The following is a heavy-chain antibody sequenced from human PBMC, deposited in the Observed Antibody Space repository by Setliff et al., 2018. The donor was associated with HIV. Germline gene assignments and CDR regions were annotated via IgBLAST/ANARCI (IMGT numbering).Heavy chain of an antibody. J-gene: IGHJ4*02. D-gene: IGHD1-1*01. CDR1: GFTVSSNY. CDR2: IYSGGST. CDR3: ARVGLVQLERRGLNYFDY. Sequence: LRLSCAASGFTVSSNYMTWVRQAPGKGLEWVSVIYSGGSTYYADSVKGRFTISRDNSKNTLYLQMNSLRAEDTAVYYCARVGLVQLERRGLNYFDYWGQGTLVTVSS. V-gene: IGHV3-66*01.